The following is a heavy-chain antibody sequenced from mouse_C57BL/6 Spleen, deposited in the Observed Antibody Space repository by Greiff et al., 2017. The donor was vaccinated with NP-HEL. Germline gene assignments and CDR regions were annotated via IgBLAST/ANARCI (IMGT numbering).Heavy chain of an antibody. CDR3: ARSGEYFDV. V-gene: IGHV1-54*01. CDR1: GYAFTNYL. D-gene: IGHD3-2*02. J-gene: IGHJ1*03. CDR2: INPGSGGT. Sequence: VQLQQSGAELVRPGTSVKVSCKASGYAFTNYLIEWVKQRPGQGLEWIGVINPGSGGTNYNEKFKGKATLTADKSSSTAYMQLSSLTSEDSAVYCCARSGEYFDVWGTGTTVTVSS.